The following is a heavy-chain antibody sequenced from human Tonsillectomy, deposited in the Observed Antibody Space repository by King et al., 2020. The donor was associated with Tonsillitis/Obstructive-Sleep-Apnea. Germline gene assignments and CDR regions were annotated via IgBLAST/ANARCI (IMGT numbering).Heavy chain of an antibody. D-gene: IGHD2-2*01. CDR2: IWYDGSNK. Sequence: QLVQSGGGVVQPVRSLRLSCAASGFTFSSYGMHWVRQAPGKGLECVAVIWYDGSNKYYADSLKGRFTISRDNSKNTLYLQMNSLRAEDTAVYYCARSLTAVPSFDYWGQGTLVTVSS. V-gene: IGHV3-33*01. CDR3: ARSLTAVPSFDY. CDR1: GFTFSSYG. J-gene: IGHJ4*02.